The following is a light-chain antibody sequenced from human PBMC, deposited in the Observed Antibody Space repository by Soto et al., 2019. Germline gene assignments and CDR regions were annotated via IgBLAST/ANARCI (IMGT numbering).Light chain of an antibody. CDR2: AAS. Sequence: DIQMTQSPFSLSASVGDRVTITCRASQSISRYLNWYQQKPGKAPNLLIYAASTLESGVPSRFSGSGSGTDFTLTISSLQLEDIATYYCQQYDNLPITFGQGTRLEIK. CDR3: QQYDNLPIT. V-gene: IGKV1-39*01. J-gene: IGKJ5*01. CDR1: QSISRY.